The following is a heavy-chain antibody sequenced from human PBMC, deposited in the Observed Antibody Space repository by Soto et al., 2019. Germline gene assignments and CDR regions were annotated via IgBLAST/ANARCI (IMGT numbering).Heavy chain of an antibody. J-gene: IGHJ5*02. CDR2: ISWDSASI. D-gene: IGHD3-22*01. V-gene: IGHV3-9*01. CDR3: ARSSSGYYCANGFDP. Sequence: QPGGSLRLSCAASGFTFDDFDMHWVRQAPGKGLEWVSSISWDSASIGYADSVKGRFTISRDNAKNSLYLQMNSLRAEDTAVYYCARSSSGYYCANGFDPWGQGTLVTVSS. CDR1: GFTFDDFD.